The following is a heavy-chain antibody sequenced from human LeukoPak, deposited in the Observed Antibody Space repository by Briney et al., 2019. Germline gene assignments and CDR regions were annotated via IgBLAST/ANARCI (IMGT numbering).Heavy chain of an antibody. CDR1: GGTFSSYA. CDR2: IIPIFGTA. D-gene: IGHD1-1*01. V-gene: IGHV1-69*13. Sequence: ASVKVSCKASGGTFSSYAISGVRQAPGQGLEWMGGIIPIFGTANYAQKFHGRVTITADEPTSTAYMELSSLRSEDTAVYYCAREVRQDAFDIWGQGTMVTVSS. CDR3: AREVRQDAFDI. J-gene: IGHJ3*02.